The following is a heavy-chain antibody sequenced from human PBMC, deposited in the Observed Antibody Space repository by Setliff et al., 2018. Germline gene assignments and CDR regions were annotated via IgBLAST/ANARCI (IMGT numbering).Heavy chain of an antibody. CDR2: MNPNTGGT. J-gene: IGHJ4*02. Sequence: ASVKVSCKASGYTFTGYYMHWVRQAPGQGLEWMGWMNPNTGGTTYAQAFQARITMTRDTSISTAYMELSRLTSDDSAVYYCARAVSGYDYRYFDKWGQGTQVTVSS. D-gene: IGHD5-12*01. CDR1: GYTFTGYY. CDR3: ARAVSGYDYRYFDK. V-gene: IGHV1-2*02.